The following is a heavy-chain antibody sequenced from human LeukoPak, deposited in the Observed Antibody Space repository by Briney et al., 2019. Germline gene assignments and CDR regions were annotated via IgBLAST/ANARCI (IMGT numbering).Heavy chain of an antibody. Sequence: SETLSLTCTVSGGSISSYYWSWIRQPPGKGLEWIGYIYYSGSTNYNPSLKSRVTISVDTSKNQFSLKLSSVTAADTAAYYCARAELPSLFDYWGQGTLVTVSS. J-gene: IGHJ4*02. CDR2: IYYSGST. V-gene: IGHV4-59*01. CDR3: ARAELPSLFDY. D-gene: IGHD1-7*01. CDR1: GGSISSYY.